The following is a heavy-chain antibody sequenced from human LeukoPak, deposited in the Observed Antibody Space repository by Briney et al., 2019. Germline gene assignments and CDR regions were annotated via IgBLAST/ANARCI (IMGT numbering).Heavy chain of an antibody. CDR3: AKASAGTCSGARCYYFDS. V-gene: IGHV3-23*01. J-gene: IGHJ4*02. CDR1: GFTFTTYA. CDR2: FSGSVDTT. D-gene: IGHD2-15*01. Sequence: PAGGSLRLSCAASGFTFTTYAMSWVRQPPGKGLEWVSTFSGSVDTTYHADSVKGRFTISRDNSKNTVYLQMNSLRAEDTAVYYCAKASAGTCSGARCYYFDSWGQGTPVTVSS.